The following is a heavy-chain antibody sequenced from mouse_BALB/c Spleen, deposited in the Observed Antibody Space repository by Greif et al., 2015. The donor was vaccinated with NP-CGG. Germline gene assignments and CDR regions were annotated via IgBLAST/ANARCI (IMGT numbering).Heavy chain of an antibody. CDR3: ARARILYYFDY. J-gene: IGHJ2*01. D-gene: IGHD1-1*02. CDR2: INSNGGST. CDR1: GFTFSSYG. Sequence: EVQLVESGGGLVQPGGSLKLSCAASGFTFSSYGMSWVRQTPDKRLELVATINSNGGSTYYPDSVKGRFTISRDNAKNTLYLQMSSLKSEDTAMYYCARARILYYFDYWGQGTTLTVSS. V-gene: IGHV5-6-3*01.